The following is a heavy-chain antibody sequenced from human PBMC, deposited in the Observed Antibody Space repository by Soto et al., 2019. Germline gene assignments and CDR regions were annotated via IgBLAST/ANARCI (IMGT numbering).Heavy chain of an antibody. D-gene: IGHD6-13*01. CDR1: GDSVSSNNGA. V-gene: IGHV6-1*01. CDR3: ARGWQLDY. J-gene: IGHJ4*02. Sequence: PSQTLSLTCAIFGDSVSSNNGAWNWIRQSPSRGLEWLGRTYYRSKWYNDYAVSVKSRMTINSDTSKNQFSLQLNSVTPEDTAVYYCARGWQLDYWGQGTVVTVSS. CDR2: TYYRSKWYN.